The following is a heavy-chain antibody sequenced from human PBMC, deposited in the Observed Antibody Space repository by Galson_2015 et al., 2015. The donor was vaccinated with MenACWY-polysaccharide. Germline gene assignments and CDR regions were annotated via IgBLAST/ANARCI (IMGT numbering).Heavy chain of an antibody. J-gene: IGHJ4*02. D-gene: IGHD2-21*01. CDR1: GDSVSSNSAA. CDR3: ASYSDGIIAFDY. CDR2: TYYRSKWYN. Sequence: CAISGDSVSSNSAAWNWIRQSPSRGLEGLGRTYYRSKWYNDYAVSVKSRITINADTSKNQFSLQLSSVTPEDTDVYYCASYSDGIIAFDYWGQGTLVTVSS. V-gene: IGHV6-1*01.